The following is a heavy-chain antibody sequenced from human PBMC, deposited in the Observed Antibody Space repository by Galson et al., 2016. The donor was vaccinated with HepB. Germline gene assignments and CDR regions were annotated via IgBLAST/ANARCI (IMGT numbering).Heavy chain of an antibody. D-gene: IGHD5-12*01. J-gene: IGHJ3*02. CDR1: GFIFSDYH. CDR3: ARDSSSGYVIDAFDI. CDR2: ISSSSNTI. V-gene: IGHV3-11*04. Sequence: SLRLSCAASGFIFSDYHINWIRQAPGKGLEWISYISSSSNTIHYADSVKGRFTVSRGYAKNSLYLQMNSLRAEDTAVYYCARDSSSGYVIDAFDIWGQGTMVTVSS.